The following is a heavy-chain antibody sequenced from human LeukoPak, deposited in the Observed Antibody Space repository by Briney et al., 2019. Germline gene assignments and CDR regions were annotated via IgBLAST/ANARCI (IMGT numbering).Heavy chain of an antibody. V-gene: IGHV3-53*01. D-gene: IGHD3-22*01. CDR3: AGCYYSDNRAFDY. CDR2: IYSGGRI. Sequence: GGSLRLSCAASGFIVSNNYMSWVRQAPGKGLEWVSIIYSGGRIYYADSVEGRFIISRDNSKNTLYLQMNSLRAADTAAYYCAGCYYSDNRAFDYWGQGTLVTVSS. J-gene: IGHJ4*02. CDR1: GFIVSNNY.